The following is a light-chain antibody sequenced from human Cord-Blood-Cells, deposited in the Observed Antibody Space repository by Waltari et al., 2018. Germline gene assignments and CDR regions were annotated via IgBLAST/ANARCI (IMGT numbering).Light chain of an antibody. CDR3: RAWDSSTGV. J-gene: IGLJ2*01. CDR2: QDS. Sequence: QKPGQSPVLVIYQDSKRPSGIPERISGSNYRNTATLTISGTHAMDEADYYFRAWDSSTGVFGGGPKLTVL. V-gene: IGLV3-1*01.